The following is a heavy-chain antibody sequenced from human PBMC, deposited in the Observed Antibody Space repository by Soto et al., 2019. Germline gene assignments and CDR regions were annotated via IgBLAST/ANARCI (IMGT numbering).Heavy chain of an antibody. CDR1: GDSISGAGHY. CDR3: ARGGRDAYNWFDP. Sequence: VQLQESGPRLVKPSQTLYLTCTVSGDSISGAGHYWSWVRQAPGKGLEWVAKIKQDGSEKDYVDSVKGRFTISRDNANNSLYLHMYSLRAEDTAVYYCARGGRDAYNWFDPWGQGTLVTVSS. J-gene: IGHJ5*02. V-gene: IGHV3-7*01. CDR2: IKQDGSEK. D-gene: IGHD3-16*01.